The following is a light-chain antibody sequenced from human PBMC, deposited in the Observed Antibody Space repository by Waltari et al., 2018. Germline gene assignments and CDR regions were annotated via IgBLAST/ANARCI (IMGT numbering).Light chain of an antibody. V-gene: IGLV2-11*01. CDR3: CSYAGSYTYV. Sequence: QSALTQPRSVSGSPGQSVTISCTGTTSDVGGYHYVSWVQQHPGKAPKLIIYDVSGRPSGVPDRFSGSKSDNTASLTISGLQAEDEADYYCCSYAGSYTYVFGSGTKVTVL. CDR1: TSDVGGYHY. CDR2: DVS. J-gene: IGLJ1*01.